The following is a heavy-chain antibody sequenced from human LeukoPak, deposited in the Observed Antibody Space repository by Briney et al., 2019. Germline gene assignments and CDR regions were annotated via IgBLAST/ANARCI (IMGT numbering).Heavy chain of an antibody. V-gene: IGHV4-4*07. CDR3: ARDPWVPAAMDSAYYYYYYYMDV. CDR2: IYTSGST. CDR1: GGSISSYY. J-gene: IGHJ6*03. D-gene: IGHD2-2*01. Sequence: SETLSLTCTVSGGSISSYYWSWIRQPAGKGLEWIGRIYTSGSTNYNPSLKSRVTMSVDTSKNQFSLKLSSVTAADTAVYYCARDPWVPAAMDSAYYYYYYYMDVWGKGTTVTVSS.